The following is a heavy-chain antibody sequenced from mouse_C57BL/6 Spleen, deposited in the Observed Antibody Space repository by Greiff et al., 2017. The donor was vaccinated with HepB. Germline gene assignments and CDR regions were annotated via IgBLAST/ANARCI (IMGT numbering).Heavy chain of an antibody. J-gene: IGHJ1*03. V-gene: IGHV1-52*01. CDR3: ASQNSNYYFDV. CDR1: GYTYTSYW. D-gene: IGHD2-5*01. Sequence: QVQLQQPGAELVRPGSSVKLSCKASGYTYTSYWMHWVKQRPIQGLEWIGNIDPSDSETHYNQKFKDKATLTVDKSSSTAYMQLSSLTSEDSAVYYCASQNSNYYFDVWGTGTTVTVSS. CDR2: IDPSDSET.